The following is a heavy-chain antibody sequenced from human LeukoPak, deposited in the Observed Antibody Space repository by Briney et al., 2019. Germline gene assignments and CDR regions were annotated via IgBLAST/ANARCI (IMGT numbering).Heavy chain of an antibody. D-gene: IGHD4-11*01. CDR2: IWSDGSNR. V-gene: IGHV3-33*01. CDR3: ARDAQRGFDYSNSLEY. Sequence: GGSLRLSCAASGFIFSHYGMHWVRQAPGKGLEWVAVIWSDGSNRFYAGSVKGRFTISRDNSQNTLFLQMDSLRAEDTAMYYCARDAQRGFDYSNSLEYWGHGTLVTVSS. CDR1: GFIFSHYG. J-gene: IGHJ4*01.